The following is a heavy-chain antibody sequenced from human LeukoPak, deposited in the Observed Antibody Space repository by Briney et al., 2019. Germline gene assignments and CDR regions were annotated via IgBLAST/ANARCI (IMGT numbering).Heavy chain of an antibody. CDR2: INHSGST. CDR3: ARRRMHTLFGVVNGRPYMDV. CDR1: GGSFSGYY. J-gene: IGHJ6*03. V-gene: IGHV4-34*01. Sequence: PSETLSLTCAVYGGSFSGYYWSWIRQPPGKGLEWIGEINHSGSTNYNPSLKSRVTISVDTSKNQFSLKLSSVTAADTAVYYCARRRMHTLFGVVNGRPYMDVWGKGTTVTVSS. D-gene: IGHD3-3*01.